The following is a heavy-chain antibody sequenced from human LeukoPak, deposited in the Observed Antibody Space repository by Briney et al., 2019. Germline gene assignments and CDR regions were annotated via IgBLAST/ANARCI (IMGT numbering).Heavy chain of an antibody. Sequence: PGGSLRLSCAASGFTFSDYALIWVRQAPGKGLEWISAIGGTGNTYYADSVKSRLTIFRDNSKNTVYLQMNSLRAEDTALYYCGKDPNGDYVGAFDFWGQGTMVTVSS. D-gene: IGHD4-17*01. J-gene: IGHJ3*01. CDR3: GKDPNGDYVGAFDF. CDR2: IGGTGNT. V-gene: IGHV3-23*01. CDR1: GFTFSDYA.